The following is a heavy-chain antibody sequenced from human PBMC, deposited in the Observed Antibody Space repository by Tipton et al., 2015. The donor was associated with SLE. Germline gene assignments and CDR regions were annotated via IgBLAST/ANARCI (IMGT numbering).Heavy chain of an antibody. CDR3: ARGEAGDY. CDR1: GGSISSYY. D-gene: IGHD6-19*01. CDR2: IYYSGST. J-gene: IGHJ4*02. V-gene: IGHV4-59*01. Sequence: TLSLTCTVSGGSISSYYWSWIRQPPGKGLEWIGNIYYSGSTNYNPSLKSRVTISVDTSKNQFSLKLTSVTAADTAVYYCARGEAGDYWGQGPLVTVSS.